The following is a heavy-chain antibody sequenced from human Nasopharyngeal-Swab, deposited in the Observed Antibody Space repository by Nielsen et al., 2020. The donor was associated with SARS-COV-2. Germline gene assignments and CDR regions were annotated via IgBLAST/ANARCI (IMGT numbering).Heavy chain of an antibody. J-gene: IGHJ4*02. CDR3: ARIAGRGSIYYYYMDY. Sequence: GESLKISCAGSGFTFNSYSMIWVRQVPGEGLEWVSSISGSGSYVYYADSVKGRFTISKDSAKNSLYLQMNSLRADDTAVYFCARIAGRGSIYYYYMDYWGQGTLVTVSS. D-gene: IGHD1-26*01. CDR1: GFTFNSYS. V-gene: IGHV3-21*01. CDR2: ISGSGSYV.